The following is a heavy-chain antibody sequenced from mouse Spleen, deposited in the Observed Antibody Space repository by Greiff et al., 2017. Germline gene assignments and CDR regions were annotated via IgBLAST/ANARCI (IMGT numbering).Heavy chain of an antibody. J-gene: IGHJ1*01. CDR3: ARYEVWYFDV. CDR2: ISYDGSN. D-gene: IGHD2-3*01. V-gene: IGHV3-6*01. Sequence: LQQSGPGLVKPSQSLSLTCPVTGYSITSGYYWNWIRQFPGNKLEWMGYISYDGSNNYNPSLKNRISITRDTSKNQFFLKLNSVTTEDTATYYCARYEVWYFDVWGAGTTVTVSS. CDR1: GYSITSGYY.